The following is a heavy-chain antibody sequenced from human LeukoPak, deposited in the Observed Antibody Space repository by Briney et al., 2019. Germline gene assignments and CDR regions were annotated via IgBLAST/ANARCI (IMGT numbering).Heavy chain of an antibody. CDR2: INHSGST. V-gene: IGHV4-34*01. J-gene: IGHJ6*02. CDR3: ARHLNYYGSGSYNYGMDV. Sequence: SETLSLTCAVYGGSFSGYYWSWIRQPPGKGLEWIGEINHSGSTNYNPSLKSRVTKSIDTSKNQFSLKLSSVTAADTAIYYCARHLNYYGSGSYNYGMDVWGQGTTVTVSS. CDR1: GGSFSGYY. D-gene: IGHD3-10*01.